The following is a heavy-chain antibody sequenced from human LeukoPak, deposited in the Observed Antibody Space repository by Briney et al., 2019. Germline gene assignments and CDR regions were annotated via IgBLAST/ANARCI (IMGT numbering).Heavy chain of an antibody. CDR1: GFTFDDYG. CDR3: ARRSFAINSGSYFTGAFDI. J-gene: IGHJ3*02. Sequence: GGSLRLSCAASGFTFDDYGMSWVRQAPGKGLEWVSGINWNGGSTGYADSVKGRFTISRDNAKNSLYLQMNSLRAEDTALCYCARRSFAINSGSYFTGAFDIWGQGTMVTVSS. V-gene: IGHV3-20*04. CDR2: INWNGGST. D-gene: IGHD1-26*01.